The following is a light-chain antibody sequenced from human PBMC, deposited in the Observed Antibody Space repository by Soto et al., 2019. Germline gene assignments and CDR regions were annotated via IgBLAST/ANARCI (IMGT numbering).Light chain of an antibody. CDR3: QTWGTGIEV. J-gene: IGLJ3*02. CDR2: LNSDGSH. Sequence: QAVVTQSPSASASLESSVKLTCTLSSGHISYTISWHQQQPGRGPRYLMTLNSDGSHSKADGIPDRFSGSSSGAERYLSISSLQSEDEADYYCQTWGTGIEVFGGGTKLTVL. CDR1: SGHISYT. V-gene: IGLV4-69*01.